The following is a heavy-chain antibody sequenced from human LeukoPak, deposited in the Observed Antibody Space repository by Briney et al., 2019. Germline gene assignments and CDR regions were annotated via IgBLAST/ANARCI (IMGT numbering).Heavy chain of an antibody. CDR2: ISGSRGTT. D-gene: IGHD6-13*01. J-gene: IGHJ4*02. CDR3: GKDRVIAATGRFSGLFDY. CDR1: GFTFSSYA. V-gene: IGHV3-23*01. Sequence: KPGGSLRLSCAASGFTFSSYAMSWVRQAPGEGLEWVSAISGSRGTTYYADSVKGRFTISRDNSKNTLYLQMNSLRAEDTAVYYCGKDRVIAATGRFSGLFDYWGQGTLVTVSS.